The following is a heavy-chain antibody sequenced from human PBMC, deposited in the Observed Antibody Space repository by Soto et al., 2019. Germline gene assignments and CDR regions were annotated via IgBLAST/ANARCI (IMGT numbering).Heavy chain of an antibody. CDR3: ARDGPIRYYYYGMDV. J-gene: IGHJ6*02. Sequence: SSETLCLTCTVSGGSISSGDYYWSWIRQPPGKGLEWIGYIYYSGSTYYNPSLKSRVTISVDTSKNQFSLKLSSVTAADTAVYYCARDGPIRYYYYGMDVWGQGTTVTVSS. CDR1: GGSISSGDYY. D-gene: IGHD4-17*01. V-gene: IGHV4-30-4*01. CDR2: IYYSGST.